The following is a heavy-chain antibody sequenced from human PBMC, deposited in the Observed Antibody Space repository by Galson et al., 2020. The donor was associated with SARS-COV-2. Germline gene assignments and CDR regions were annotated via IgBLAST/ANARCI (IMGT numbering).Heavy chain of an antibody. CDR3: ARDAPGGYDILTGYFAPQTDWYFDL. V-gene: IGHV3-21*01. J-gene: IGHJ2*01. Sequence: GESLKISCAASGFTFSSYSMNWVRQAPGKGLEWVSSISSSSSYIYYADSVKGRFTISRDNAKNSLYLQMNSLRAEDTAVYYCARDAPGGYDILTGYFAPQTDWYFDLWGRGTLVTVSS. CDR1: GFTFSSYS. D-gene: IGHD3-9*01. CDR2: ISSSSSYI.